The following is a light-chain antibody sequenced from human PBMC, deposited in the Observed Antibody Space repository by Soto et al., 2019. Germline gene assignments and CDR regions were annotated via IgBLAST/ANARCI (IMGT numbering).Light chain of an antibody. J-gene: IGKJ3*01. Sequence: DIQMTQSPSSLPASVGDSVTITCRASQGISHYLAWYQQKPGKVPKLLIYAASTLQSGVPSRFSGSGSGTDFTLTISSLQPEDVATYYCQKYNSAPPFTFGPGTKVDIK. CDR3: QKYNSAPPFT. CDR1: QGISHY. V-gene: IGKV1-27*01. CDR2: AAS.